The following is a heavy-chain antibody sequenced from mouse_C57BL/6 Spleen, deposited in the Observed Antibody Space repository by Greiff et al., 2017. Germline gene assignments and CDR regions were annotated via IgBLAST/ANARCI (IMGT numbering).Heavy chain of an antibody. Sequence: EVKLVESGGGLVKPGGSLKLSCAASGFPFSDYGMHWVRQAPEKGLAWVAYISSGSSTIYYADTVKGRFTISRDNAKNTLFLQMTSLRSEDTAMYYCARDWDDYFGYWGQGTTLTVSS. CDR2: ISSGSSTI. J-gene: IGHJ2*01. CDR3: ARDWDDYFGY. V-gene: IGHV5-17*01. D-gene: IGHD4-1*01. CDR1: GFPFSDYG.